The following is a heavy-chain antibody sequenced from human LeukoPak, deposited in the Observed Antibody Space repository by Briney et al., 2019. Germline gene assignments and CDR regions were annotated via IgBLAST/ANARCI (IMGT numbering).Heavy chain of an antibody. Sequence: GGSLRLSCAASGFTVSSSSMNWVRLGPGKGLEWVSVISSDGNTYYADSVKGRFTISRDNSRNTLSLQMHGLRADDTAVYYXARGQEXFXSPWQWGPRRKNFYYYGMDVWGQGTTVTVSS. CDR3: ARGQEXFXSPWQWGPRRKNFYYYGMDV. D-gene: IGHD6-19*01. V-gene: IGHV3-66*01. CDR1: GFTVSSSS. J-gene: IGHJ6*02. CDR2: ISSDGNT.